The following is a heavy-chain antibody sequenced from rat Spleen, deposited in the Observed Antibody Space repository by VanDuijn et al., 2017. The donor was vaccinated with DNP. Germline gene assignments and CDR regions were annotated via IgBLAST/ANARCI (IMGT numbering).Heavy chain of an antibody. CDR2: ISYDGGST. J-gene: IGHJ4*01. CDR3: ARRATYGDAMDA. Sequence: EVQLVESGGGLVQPGRSLKLSCAASGFTFSDYYMAWVRQAPTKGLEWVAYISYDGGSTYYGDSVKGRFTISRDNAKSTLYLPMNSLRSEDMATYYCARRATYGDAMDAWGQGTSVTVSS. D-gene: IGHD1-11*01. CDR1: GFTFSDYY. V-gene: IGHV5-22*01.